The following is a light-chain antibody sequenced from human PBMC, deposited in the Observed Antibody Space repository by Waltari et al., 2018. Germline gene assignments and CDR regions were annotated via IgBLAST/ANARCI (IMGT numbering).Light chain of an antibody. J-gene: IGKJ1*01. CDR1: QSVSSN. Sequence: EIVMTQSPATLSVSPGERATLSCRASQSVSSNLAWYQQKPGQAPRLLIYGVSTRATGIPARFSGIGSGTEFTLTISSRQTEDFAVYYCQQYNNWHPWTFGQGTKVEIK. CDR3: QQYNNWHPWT. CDR2: GVS. V-gene: IGKV3-15*01.